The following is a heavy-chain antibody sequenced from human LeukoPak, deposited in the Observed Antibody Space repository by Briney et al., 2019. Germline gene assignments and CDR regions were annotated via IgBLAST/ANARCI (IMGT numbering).Heavy chain of an antibody. Sequence: ASVKVSCKASGYTFTSYAMNWVRQAPGQGLERMGWINTNTGNPTYAQGFTGRFVFSLDTSVSTAYLQISSLKAEDTAVYYCARDRELRFLEWLFSTDAFDIWGQGTMVTVSS. V-gene: IGHV7-4-1*02. CDR2: INTNTGNP. J-gene: IGHJ3*02. CDR1: GYTFTSYA. CDR3: ARDRELRFLEWLFSTDAFDI. D-gene: IGHD3-3*01.